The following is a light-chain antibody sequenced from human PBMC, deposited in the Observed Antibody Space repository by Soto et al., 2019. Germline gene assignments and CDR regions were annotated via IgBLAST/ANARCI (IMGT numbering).Light chain of an antibody. CDR3: GTWDSSLRDVV. Sequence: QSVLTQPPSVSAAPGQTVTISCSGRSSNIGNNYVAWYQQLPGTAPKLLIYDNNERPSGIPDRFSGSKSGTSATLGISGLQTGDDADYYCGTWDSSLRDVVFGGGTQLTVL. CDR1: SSNIGNNY. CDR2: DNN. V-gene: IGLV1-51*01. J-gene: IGLJ7*01.